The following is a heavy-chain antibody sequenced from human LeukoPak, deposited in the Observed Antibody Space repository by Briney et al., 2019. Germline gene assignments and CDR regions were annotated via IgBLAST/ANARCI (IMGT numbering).Heavy chain of an antibody. Sequence: GGSLRLSCAASGFTFTIYAMSWVRQAPGKGLEWVAAIWYDGTTRFYADSVKGRFTISRDNSKNTLHLQMNSLRVEDTAVYYCARDSAGTVDYWGQGILVTVSS. CDR1: GFTFTIYA. CDR2: IWYDGTTR. CDR3: ARDSAGTVDY. V-gene: IGHV3-33*08. J-gene: IGHJ4*02. D-gene: IGHD6-13*01.